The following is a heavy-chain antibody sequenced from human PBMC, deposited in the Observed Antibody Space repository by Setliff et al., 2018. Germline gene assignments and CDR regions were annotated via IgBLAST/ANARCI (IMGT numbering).Heavy chain of an antibody. CDR3: VREVAGTSFDY. J-gene: IGHJ4*02. CDR1: GFIFSNKW. D-gene: IGHD6-19*01. V-gene: IGHV3-74*01. CDR2: IKTDGSST. Sequence: GESLRLSCAASGFIFSNKWMHWVRQAPGKGLVWVSRIKTDGSSTSYADPVEGRFTISRDNAKNTLYLQTNSLRVEDTAVYYCVREVAGTSFDYWGQGTLVTVSS.